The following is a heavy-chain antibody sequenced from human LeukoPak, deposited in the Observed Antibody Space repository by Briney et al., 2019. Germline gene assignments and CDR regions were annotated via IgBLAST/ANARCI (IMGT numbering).Heavy chain of an antibody. D-gene: IGHD5-18*01. V-gene: IGHV3-48*04. Sequence: GGSLRLSCAASGFTFSSYSMNWVRQAPGQGLEWISYIDRSGNTKYYADSVKGRLTISRDNAKNSLLLQVNSLRAEDTAVYYCAREFSYGTDWGQGTLVIVSS. CDR3: AREFSYGTD. CDR2: IDRSGNTK. CDR1: GFTFSSYS. J-gene: IGHJ4*02.